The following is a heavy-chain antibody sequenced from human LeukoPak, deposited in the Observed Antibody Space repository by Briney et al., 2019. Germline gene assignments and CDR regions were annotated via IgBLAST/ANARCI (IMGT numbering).Heavy chain of an antibody. D-gene: IGHD3-10*01. CDR3: ARVAYGSSTNDAFDI. CDR1: GGPLTSYY. V-gene: IGHV4-30-2*01. J-gene: IGHJ3*02. Sequence: SETLSLTCAVSGGPLTSYYWTWIRQPPGKGLEWIGYIYHSGSTYYNPSLKSRVTISVDRSKNQFSLKLSSVTAADTAVYYCARVAYGSSTNDAFDIWGQGTMVTVSS. CDR2: IYHSGST.